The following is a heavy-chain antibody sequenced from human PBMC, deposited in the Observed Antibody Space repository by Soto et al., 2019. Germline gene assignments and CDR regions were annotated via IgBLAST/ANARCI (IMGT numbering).Heavy chain of an antibody. Sequence: SETLSLTCAVSGCSISSGGYSWNWIRQPPGKGLEWIGYIYHSGSTYYNPSLKSRVTISVDRSKNQFSLNLSSVTAADTAVYYCVSSVTTLFDYWGQGTLVTVSS. V-gene: IGHV4-30-2*01. CDR2: IYHSGST. D-gene: IGHD4-17*01. CDR3: VSSVTTLFDY. CDR1: GCSISSGGYS. J-gene: IGHJ4*02.